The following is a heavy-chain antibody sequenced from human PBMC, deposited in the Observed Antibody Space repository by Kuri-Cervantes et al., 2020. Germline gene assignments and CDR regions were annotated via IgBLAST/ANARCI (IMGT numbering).Heavy chain of an antibody. Sequence: GESLKISCAASGFTFSSYAMSWVRQAPGKGLEWVSAISGSGGSTYYADSVKGRFTISRDNAKNSLYLQMDSLRAEDTAVYYCARAPKAEYWGQGTLVTVSS. D-gene: IGHD6-25*01. V-gene: IGHV3-23*01. CDR3: ARAPKAEY. CDR1: GFTFSSYA. J-gene: IGHJ4*02. CDR2: ISGSGGST.